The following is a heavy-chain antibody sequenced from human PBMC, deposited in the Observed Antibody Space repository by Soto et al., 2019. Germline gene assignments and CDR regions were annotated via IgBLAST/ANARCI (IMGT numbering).Heavy chain of an antibody. CDR2: ISYDGSRN. V-gene: IGHV3-30-3*01. CDR3: ARMSSVGAASHYFDY. D-gene: IGHD1-26*01. J-gene: IGHJ4*02. Sequence: QVQLVESGGGVVQPGRSLRLSCAASGFSFSAYDMHWFRQAPGKGLEWVAHISYDGSRNYFAESVKGRFTISRDNSKNTRFLQMSSLRVDDTAVYYCARMSSVGAASHYFDYWGQGTLLTVSS. CDR1: GFSFSAYD.